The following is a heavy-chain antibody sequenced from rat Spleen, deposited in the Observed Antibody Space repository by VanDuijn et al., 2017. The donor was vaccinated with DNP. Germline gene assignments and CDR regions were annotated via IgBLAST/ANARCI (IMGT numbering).Heavy chain of an antibody. D-gene: IGHD4-3*01. J-gene: IGHJ4*01. CDR1: GFSLTNYH. CDR2: ISAGGSR. V-gene: IGHV2S12*01. Sequence: QVQLKESGPGLVQPSQTLSLTCTVSGFSLTNYHVDWVRQPPGKGLEWIAAISAGGSRYYNSGLKSRLSINRDTSESQVFLKLSSLQTEDTATYYCARDLIIRDTTSAMDAWGPGTSVTVSS. CDR3: ARDLIIRDTTSAMDA.